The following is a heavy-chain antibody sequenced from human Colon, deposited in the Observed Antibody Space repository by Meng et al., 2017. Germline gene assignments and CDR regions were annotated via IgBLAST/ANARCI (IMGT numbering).Heavy chain of an antibody. D-gene: IGHD1/OR15-1a*01. Sequence: SETLSLTCAVSGGSVSSYNWWSWVRQAPGKGLEWIGEIYHNGNTNYNPSLKSRVTMSVDNSKSEFSLRLSSVTAADTAMYYCARAGTYSLDFWGQGTLVTVSS. CDR1: GGSVSSYNW. J-gene: IGHJ4*02. CDR2: IYHNGNT. CDR3: ARAGTYSLDF. V-gene: IGHV4-4*02.